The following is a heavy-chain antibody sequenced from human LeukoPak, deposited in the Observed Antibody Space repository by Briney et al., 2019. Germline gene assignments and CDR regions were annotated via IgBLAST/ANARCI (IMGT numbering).Heavy chain of an antibody. Sequence: PGGSLRLSCAASGFTFDDYGMSWVRQAPGKGLEWVSGINWNGGSTGYADSVKGRFTISRDNAKNSLYLQMNSLRAEDTALYYCAVLAVAGTGKLYYYYYMDVWGKGTTVTVSS. J-gene: IGHJ6*03. CDR3: AVLAVAGTGKLYYYYYMDV. CDR1: GFTFDDYG. V-gene: IGHV3-20*04. D-gene: IGHD6-19*01. CDR2: INWNGGST.